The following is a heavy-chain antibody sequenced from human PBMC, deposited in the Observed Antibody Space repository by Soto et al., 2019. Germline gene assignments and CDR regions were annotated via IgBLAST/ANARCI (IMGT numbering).Heavy chain of an antibody. CDR1: GFXVSSNY. J-gene: IGHJ6*02. Sequence: GGSLRLSCAAAGFXVSSNYMSWVRQAPGKGLEWVAVISYDGRNKYYADSVKGRFTISRDNSKNTLYLQMNSLRAEDTAVYYCAKEAGYNWNYYNYYGVDVWGQGTTVTVSS. D-gene: IGHD1-20*01. V-gene: IGHV3-30*18. CDR3: AKEAGYNWNYYNYYGVDV. CDR2: ISYDGRNK.